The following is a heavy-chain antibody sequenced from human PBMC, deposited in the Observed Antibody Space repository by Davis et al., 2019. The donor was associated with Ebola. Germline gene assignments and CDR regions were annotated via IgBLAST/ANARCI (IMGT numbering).Heavy chain of an antibody. D-gene: IGHD3-3*01. V-gene: IGHV1-18*01. Sequence: AASVKVSCKASGYIFTSYGINWIRQAPGQGLEWMGWIGIYNLKTHYAQKFQGRVTMTRDTSTSTVYMELSSLRSEDTAVYYCARDQYYDFWSGYSTYYYYGMDVWGQGTTVTVSS. J-gene: IGHJ6*02. CDR1: GYIFTSYG. CDR2: IGIYNLKT. CDR3: ARDQYYDFWSGYSTYYYYGMDV.